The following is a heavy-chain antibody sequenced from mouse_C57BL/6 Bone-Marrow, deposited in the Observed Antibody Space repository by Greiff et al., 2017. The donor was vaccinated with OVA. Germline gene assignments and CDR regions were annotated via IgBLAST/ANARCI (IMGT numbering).Heavy chain of an antibody. CDR2: INPNNGGT. D-gene: IGHD3-3*01. Sequence: EVQLQQSGPELVKPGASVKISCKASGYTFTDYYMNWVKQSHGKSLEWIGDINPNNGGTSYNPPFTFNSPLPLDKSSRPAYMALRSLTSEDSEVYYCARGGLDWYFDVWGTGTTVTVSS. V-gene: IGHV1-26*01. CDR3: ARGGLDWYFDV. CDR1: GYTFTDYY. J-gene: IGHJ1*03.